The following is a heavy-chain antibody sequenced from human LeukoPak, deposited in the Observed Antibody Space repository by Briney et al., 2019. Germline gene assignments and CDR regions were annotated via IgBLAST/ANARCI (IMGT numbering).Heavy chain of an antibody. V-gene: IGHV3-53*01. CDR2: NSGGST. J-gene: IGHJ4*02. CDR1: GFTVSSNY. CDR3: AKDERNWNYNLASQTYD. D-gene: IGHD1-7*01. Sequence: GGSLRLSCAASGFTVSSNYMSWVRQAPGKGLEWVSLNSGGSTYYADSVKGRFTVSRDNSKNTLYLQMSSLRAEDTAVYYCAKDERNWNYNLASQTYDWGQGTLVTVSS.